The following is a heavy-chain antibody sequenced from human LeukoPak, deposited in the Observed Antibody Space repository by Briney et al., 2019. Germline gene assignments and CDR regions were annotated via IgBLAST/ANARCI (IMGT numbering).Heavy chain of an antibody. D-gene: IGHD3-22*01. J-gene: IGHJ4*02. Sequence: PSETLSLTCTVSGGSISSYYWSWIRQPPGKGLEWIGYIYYSGSTTYDPSLKSRVTISADTSKNQFSLKLSSVTAADTAVYYCAGSLLRTRYDFWGQGTLVTVSS. CDR2: IYYSGST. CDR3: AGSLLRTRYDF. V-gene: IGHV4-59*08. CDR1: GGSISSYY.